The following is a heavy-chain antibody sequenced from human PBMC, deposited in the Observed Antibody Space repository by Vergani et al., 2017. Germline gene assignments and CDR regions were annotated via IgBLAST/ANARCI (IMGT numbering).Heavy chain of an antibody. J-gene: IGHJ5*02. V-gene: IGHV1-69*01. Sequence: GKRGKEGEEGKKEERSVHVSCKASANNFDSYACWWGRTEKGKGIEGLGGRKRIFGTANYAQKFQGRVTITADESTSTAYMELSSLRAEDTAVYYCARIMVRGVIASWGQGTLVTVSS. D-gene: IGHD3-10*01. CDR3: ARIMVRGVIAS. CDR1: ANNFDSYA. CDR2: RKRIFGTA.